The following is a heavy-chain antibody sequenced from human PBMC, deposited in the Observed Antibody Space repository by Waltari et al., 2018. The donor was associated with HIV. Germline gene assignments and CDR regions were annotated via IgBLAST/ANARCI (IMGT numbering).Heavy chain of an antibody. V-gene: IGHV1-2*06. CDR1: GYTFTGYY. J-gene: IGHJ4*02. CDR3: ARKSEMATSLLDY. Sequence: QVQLVQSGAEVKKPGASVKVSCKASGYTFTGYYMPWVRQAPGQGLEWMGRINPNSGGTNYAQKFQGRVTMTRDTSISTAYMELSRLRSDDTAVYYCARKSEMATSLLDYWGQGTLVTVSS. D-gene: IGHD5-12*01. CDR2: INPNSGGT.